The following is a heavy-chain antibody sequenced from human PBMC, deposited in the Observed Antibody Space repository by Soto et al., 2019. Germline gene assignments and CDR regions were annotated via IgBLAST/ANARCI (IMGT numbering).Heavy chain of an antibody. J-gene: IGHJ6*02. CDR1: GFTFSSYG. V-gene: IGHV3-33*01. Sequence: QVQLVESGGGVVQPGRSLRLSCAASGFTFSSYGMHWVRQAPGKGLEWVAVIWYDGSNKYYADSVKGRFTISRDNSKKTLYLQMNSLRAEDTAVYYCAREEGYCSGGSCYLGDYYYGMDVWGQGTTVTVSS. D-gene: IGHD2-15*01. CDR2: IWYDGSNK. CDR3: AREEGYCSGGSCYLGDYYYGMDV.